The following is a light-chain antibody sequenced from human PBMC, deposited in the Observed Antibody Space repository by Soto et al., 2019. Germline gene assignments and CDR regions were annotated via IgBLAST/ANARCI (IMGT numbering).Light chain of an antibody. J-gene: IGKJ4*01. CDR3: QQYNNWPPLT. CDR1: QSVSSK. Sequence: EIVMTQSPATLSVSPGERATLSCRASQSVSSKLAWYQQKPGQAPRLLIYGASTRATGIPARFSGRGSGTEFTLTISSLQSEDFAIYYCQQYNNWPPLTFGGGTKVEIK. CDR2: GAS. V-gene: IGKV3D-15*01.